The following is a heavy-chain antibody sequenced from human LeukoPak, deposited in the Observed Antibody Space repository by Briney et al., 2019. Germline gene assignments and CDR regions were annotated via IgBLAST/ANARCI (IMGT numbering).Heavy chain of an antibody. Sequence: SETLSLTCTVSGGSISSYYWSWIRQPAGKGLEWIGRIYTSGCANYNPSLKSRVTMSVDTSKNQFSLKLSSVTAADTAVYYCASSGVVAATSRIYYYYGMDVWGQGTTVTVSS. CDR3: ASSGVVAATSRIYYYYGMDV. CDR2: IYTSGCA. CDR1: GGSISSYY. J-gene: IGHJ6*02. V-gene: IGHV4-4*07. D-gene: IGHD2-15*01.